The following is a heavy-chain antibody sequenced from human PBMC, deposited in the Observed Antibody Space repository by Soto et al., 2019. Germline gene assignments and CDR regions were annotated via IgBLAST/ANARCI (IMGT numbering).Heavy chain of an antibody. J-gene: IGHJ4*02. Sequence: ASETLSLTCTFSGGSISSYYWSWIRQPPGKGLEWIGYIYYSGSTNYNPSLKSRVTISVDTSKNQLSLKLSSVTAADTAVYYCARRYGYSFDYWGQGTLVTVSS. V-gene: IGHV4-59*08. CDR1: GGSISSYY. D-gene: IGHD5-18*01. CDR2: IYYSGST. CDR3: ARRYGYSFDY.